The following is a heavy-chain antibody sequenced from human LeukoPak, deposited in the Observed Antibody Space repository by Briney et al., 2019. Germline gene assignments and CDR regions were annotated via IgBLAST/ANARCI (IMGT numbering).Heavy chain of an antibody. Sequence: GGSLRLSCAASGFTVSSNYMSWVRQAPGKGLEWVPVIYSGGSTYYADSVKGRFTISRDNSKNTLYLQMNSLRAEDTAVYYCARRSSTHAFDIWGQGTLVTVSS. V-gene: IGHV3-53*01. D-gene: IGHD6-13*01. CDR2: IYSGGST. CDR3: ARRSSTHAFDI. CDR1: GFTVSSNY. J-gene: IGHJ3*02.